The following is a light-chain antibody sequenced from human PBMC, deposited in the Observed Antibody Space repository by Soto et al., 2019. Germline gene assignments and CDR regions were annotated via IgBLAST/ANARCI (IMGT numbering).Light chain of an antibody. CDR2: LGS. V-gene: IGKV2-28*01. Sequence: DIVMTQSPLSLPVTPGEPATISCRSSQSLLHSDGYNYVDWYLQKPGQSPQLLIYLGSYRASGVPDRFSGSVSGTDYTLKISRVEAEDVGVYYCMEALRTWTFGQGAKVEIK. J-gene: IGKJ1*01. CDR3: MEALRTWT. CDR1: QSLLHSDGYNY.